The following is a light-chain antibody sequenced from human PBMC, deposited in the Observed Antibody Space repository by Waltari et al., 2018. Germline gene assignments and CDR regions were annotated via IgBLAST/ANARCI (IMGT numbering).Light chain of an antibody. CDR2: KAS. CDR1: QSISSW. CDR3: QQYNSYPYT. Sequence: DIQMTQSPSTLSASVGDRVTITCRASQSISSWLAWYQQKPGKAPKLLIYKASSLESGVPSRFSGSGSGTEFTLTVSSLQPDDFATYYCQQYNSYPYTFGQGTKLEIK. V-gene: IGKV1-5*03. J-gene: IGKJ2*01.